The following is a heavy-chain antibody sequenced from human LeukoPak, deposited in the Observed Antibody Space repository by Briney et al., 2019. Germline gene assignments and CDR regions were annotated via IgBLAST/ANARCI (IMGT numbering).Heavy chain of an antibody. J-gene: IGHJ6*04. Sequence: ASVKVSCKASGGTFSSYPISWVRQAPGQGLEWMGGILHIFGTANYAQKFQGRVTITADESTSTAYMELSSLRSEDTAVYYCARDEPAPNYDILTGYYRNYYYGMDVWGKGTTVTVSS. D-gene: IGHD3-9*01. CDR1: GGTFSSYP. CDR3: ARDEPAPNYDILTGYYRNYYYGMDV. V-gene: IGHV1-69*13. CDR2: ILHIFGTA.